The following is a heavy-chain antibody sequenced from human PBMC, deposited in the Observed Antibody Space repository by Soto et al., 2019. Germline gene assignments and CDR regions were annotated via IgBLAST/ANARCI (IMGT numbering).Heavy chain of an antibody. J-gene: IGHJ5*02. D-gene: IGHD5-12*01. Sequence: QLQLQESGSGLVRPSQTLSLTCAVSGGSISSGGYSWSWIRQPPGKGLEWIGYIYHSGSTYYNPSLKSRVTISVARSKNQFSLKLSSVTAADTAVYYCARANIHYSWYNPWGQGTLVTVSS. CDR1: GGSISSGGYS. CDR3: ARANIHYSWYNP. CDR2: IYHSGST. V-gene: IGHV4-30-2*01.